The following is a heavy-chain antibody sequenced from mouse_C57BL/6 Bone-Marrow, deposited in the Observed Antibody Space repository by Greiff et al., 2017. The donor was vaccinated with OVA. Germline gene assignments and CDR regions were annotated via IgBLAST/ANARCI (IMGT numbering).Heavy chain of an antibody. V-gene: IGHV8-8*01. CDR1: GFSLSTFGMG. CDR3: ARPTVVATPYAMDY. J-gene: IGHJ4*01. CDR2: IWWDDDK. Sequence: QVTLKESGPGILQPSQTLSLTCSFSGFSLSTFGMGVGWIRQPSGKGLEWLAHIWWDDDKYYNPALKSRRTISKDTSKNQVFLKIANVDTADTATDYCARPTVVATPYAMDYWGQGTSVTVSS. D-gene: IGHD1-1*01.